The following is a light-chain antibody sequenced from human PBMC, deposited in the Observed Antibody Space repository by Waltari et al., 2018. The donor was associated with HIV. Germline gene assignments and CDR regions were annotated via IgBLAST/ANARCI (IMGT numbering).Light chain of an antibody. Sequence: DIVMTQSPLSLSVTPGEAVSISCRSNQSLLHSNGYNYLDWYLQRPGQSPQLLIDLGSNRASGVPDRCMGSGSGTEFTRKISTVQAEDVGAYYCMQALQTPIFTFGPGTKVDIK. J-gene: IGKJ3*01. CDR1: QSLLHSNGYNY. CDR3: MQALQTPIFT. CDR2: LGS. V-gene: IGKV2-28*01.